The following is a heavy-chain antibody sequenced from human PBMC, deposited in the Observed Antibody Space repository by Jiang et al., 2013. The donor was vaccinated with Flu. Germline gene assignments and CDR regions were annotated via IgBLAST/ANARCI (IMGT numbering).Heavy chain of an antibody. J-gene: IGHJ5*02. D-gene: IGHD6-13*01. CDR1: GGSISSSSYY. Sequence: LLKPSETLSLTCTVSGGSISSSSYYWGWIRQPPGKGLEWIGSIYYSGSTYYNPSLKSRVTISVDTSKNQFSLKLSSVTAADTAVYYCARTWYQSAGDWFDPWGQGTLVTVSS. CDR3: ARTWYQSAGDWFDP. V-gene: IGHV4-39*07. CDR2: IYYSGST.